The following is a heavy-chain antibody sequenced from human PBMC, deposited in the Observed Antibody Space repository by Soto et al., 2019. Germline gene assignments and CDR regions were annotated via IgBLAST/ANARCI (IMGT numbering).Heavy chain of an antibody. CDR2: IYYSGST. CDR3: ARDRSSHRAFDN. V-gene: IGHV4-31*03. CDR1: GGSISSGGYY. J-gene: IGHJ3*02. D-gene: IGHD6-13*01. Sequence: QVQLQESGPGLEKPSQTLSLTCTVSGGSISSGGYYCSWIRQHPGNDLEWIGHIYYSGSTYQNPSLKSRVTISVDTSKNQFSLKMSSVTAADTAVYYCARDRSSHRAFDNWGQGTMVTVYS.